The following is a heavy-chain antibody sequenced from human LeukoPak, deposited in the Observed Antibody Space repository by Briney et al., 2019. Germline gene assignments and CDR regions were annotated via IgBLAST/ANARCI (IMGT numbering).Heavy chain of an antibody. J-gene: IGHJ4*02. CDR2: ISGSGGST. CDR1: GFTFSSYA. Sequence: RAGGSLRLSCAASGFTFSSYAMSWVRQAPGKGLEWVSAISGSGGSTYYADSVKGRFTTSRDNSKNTLYLQMNSLRAEDTAVYYCAKAVAVAGLFDYWGQGTLVTVSS. V-gene: IGHV3-23*01. CDR3: AKAVAVAGLFDY. D-gene: IGHD6-19*01.